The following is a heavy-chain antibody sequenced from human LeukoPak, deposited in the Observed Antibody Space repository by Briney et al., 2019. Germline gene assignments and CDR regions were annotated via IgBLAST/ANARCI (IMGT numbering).Heavy chain of an antibody. CDR1: GDSVSSNSAT. CDR3: ARESRLPGIAAAGLTEIDY. D-gene: IGHD6-13*01. V-gene: IGHV6-1*01. Sequence: SQTLSLTCAISGDSVSSNSATWNWIRQSPSRGLEWLGRTYCRSKWYNDYAVSVKSRITINPDTSKNQFSLQLNSVTPEDTAVYYCARESRLPGIAAAGLTEIDYWGQGTLVTVSS. J-gene: IGHJ4*02. CDR2: TYCRSKWYN.